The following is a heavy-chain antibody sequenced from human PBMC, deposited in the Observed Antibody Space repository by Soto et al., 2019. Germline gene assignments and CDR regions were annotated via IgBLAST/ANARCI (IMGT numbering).Heavy chain of an antibody. D-gene: IGHD2-15*01. CDR2: IYYSGST. CDR1: GGSISSSSYY. J-gene: IGHJ6*02. Sequence: KSSETLSLTCTVSGGSISSSSYYWGWIRQPPGKGLEWIGSIYYSGSTYYNPSLKSRVTISVDTSKNQFSLKLSSVTAADTAVYYCARHVVVVVAATYYYYYGMDVWGQGTTVTVSS. V-gene: IGHV4-39*01. CDR3: ARHVVVVVAATYYYYYGMDV.